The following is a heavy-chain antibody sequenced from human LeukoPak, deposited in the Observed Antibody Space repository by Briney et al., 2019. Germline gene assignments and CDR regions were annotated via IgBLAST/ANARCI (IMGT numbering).Heavy chain of an antibody. CDR3: ARSANYDSSGYLFDY. CDR1: GFTFSSYG. J-gene: IGHJ4*02. CDR2: ISSDGSNK. D-gene: IGHD3-22*01. V-gene: IGHV3-30*03. Sequence: GRSLRLSCAASGFTFSSYGMHWVRQAPGKGLEWVAVISSDGSNKYYADSVKGRFTISRDTSRNILYLQMNSLRVEDTAVYHCARSANYDSSGYLFDYWGQGTRVTVSS.